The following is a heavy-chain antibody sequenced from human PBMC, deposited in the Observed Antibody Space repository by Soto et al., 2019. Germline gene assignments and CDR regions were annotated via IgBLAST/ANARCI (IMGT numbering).Heavy chain of an antibody. Sequence: QVQLVQSGTEVKKPGSSVKVSCKASGDTFSFYTINWVRQAPGLGLEWVGRINPIVSMSNYAQKFQGSVSMTADKATGTAYRDLRSLRSDDTAMYFCAASYGSGYRAFDYWGQGALVIVSS. CDR1: GDTFSFYT. J-gene: IGHJ4*02. CDR3: AASYGSGYRAFDY. D-gene: IGHD3-10*01. V-gene: IGHV1-69*02. CDR2: INPIVSMS.